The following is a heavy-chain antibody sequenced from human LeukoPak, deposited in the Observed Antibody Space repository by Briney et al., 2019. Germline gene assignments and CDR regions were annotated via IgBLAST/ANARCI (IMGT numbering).Heavy chain of an antibody. V-gene: IGHV3-53*01. Sequence: GGSLRLSCAASGFTVSSNYMSWVRQAPGKGLEWVSVIYSGGSTYYADSVKGRFTISRDNAKNSLYLQMNSLRAEDTAVYYCARDKGITATGTNFDYWGQGTLVTVSS. CDR3: ARDKGITATGTNFDY. J-gene: IGHJ4*02. CDR2: IYSGGST. D-gene: IGHD6-13*01. CDR1: GFTVSSNY.